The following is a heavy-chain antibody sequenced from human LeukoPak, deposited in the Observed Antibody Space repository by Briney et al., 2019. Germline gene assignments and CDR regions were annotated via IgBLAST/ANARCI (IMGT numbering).Heavy chain of an antibody. D-gene: IGHD3-3*01. Sequence: PGGSLRLSCAASGFTFSSYGMNWVRQAPGKGLEWVSYISSSGSTIYYADSVKGRFTISRDNAKNSLYLQMNSLRAEDTAVYYCARELRRRSGWTNWGQGTLVTVSS. V-gene: IGHV3-48*03. CDR3: ARELRRRSGWTN. CDR1: GFTFSSYG. J-gene: IGHJ4*02. CDR2: ISSSGSTI.